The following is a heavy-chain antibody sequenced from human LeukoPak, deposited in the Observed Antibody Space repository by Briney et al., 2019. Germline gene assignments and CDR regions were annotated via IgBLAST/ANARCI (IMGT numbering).Heavy chain of an antibody. Sequence: SETLSLTCAVYGGSFSGYYWSWIRQPPGKGLEWIGEINHSGSTNYNPSLKSRVTISVDKSKNQFSLKLSSVTAANTAVYYCARLRGGDWVDYWGQGTLVTVSS. CDR2: INHSGST. CDR1: GGSFSGYY. V-gene: IGHV4-34*01. D-gene: IGHD2-21*02. J-gene: IGHJ4*02. CDR3: ARLRGGDWVDY.